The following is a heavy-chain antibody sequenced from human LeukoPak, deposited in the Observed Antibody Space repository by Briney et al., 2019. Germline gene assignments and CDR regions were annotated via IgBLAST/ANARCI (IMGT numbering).Heavy chain of an antibody. CDR2: VYYTGST. J-gene: IGHJ4*02. CDR1: GGSIKTFY. Sequence: SETLSLTCTVSGGSIKTFYWSWVRQAPGKGLEWIGYVYYTGSTTYNPSLKSRVTTSVDTSENQLSLKLSSVTAADTAVYYCARGPYVGDNSGLFDYWGQGALVTVSS. V-gene: IGHV4-59*01. CDR3: ARGPYVGDNSGLFDY. D-gene: IGHD4-23*01.